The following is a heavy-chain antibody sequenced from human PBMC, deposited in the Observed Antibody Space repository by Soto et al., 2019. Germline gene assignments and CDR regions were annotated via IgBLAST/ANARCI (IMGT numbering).Heavy chain of an antibody. CDR2: ISYDGSNK. CDR3: AKLISSYGDYEALFDY. Sequence: GGSLRLSCAASGFTFSSYGMHWVRQAPGKGLEWVAVISYDGSNKYYADSVKGRFTISRDNSKNTLYLQMNSLRAEDTAVYYCAKLISSYGDYEALFDYWGQGTLVTVSS. CDR1: GFTFSSYG. D-gene: IGHD4-17*01. J-gene: IGHJ4*02. V-gene: IGHV3-30*18.